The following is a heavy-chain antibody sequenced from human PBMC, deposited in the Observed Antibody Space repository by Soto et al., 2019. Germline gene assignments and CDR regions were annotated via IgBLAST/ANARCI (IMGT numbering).Heavy chain of an antibody. Sequence: GGSLRLSCAASGFTCSSYAMHWVRQAPGKGLEWVAVISYDGSNKYYADSVKGRFTISRDNSKNTLYLQMNSLRAEDTAVYYCARDHYYDSSGYLRYFDYWGQGTLVTVSS. CDR2: ISYDGSNK. D-gene: IGHD3-22*01. CDR1: GFTCSSYA. J-gene: IGHJ4*02. V-gene: IGHV3-30-3*01. CDR3: ARDHYYDSSGYLRYFDY.